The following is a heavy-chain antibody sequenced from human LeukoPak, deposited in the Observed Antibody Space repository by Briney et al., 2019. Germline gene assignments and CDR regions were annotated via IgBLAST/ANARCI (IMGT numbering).Heavy chain of an antibody. Sequence: SETLSLTCTVSGGSMSSYYWSWIRQPPGKGLEWIGYSYHSGGTNYNPSLKSRVTMSVDTSKNQFSLKLSSVTAADTAVYYCARVGGDYVDYWGQGTLVTVSP. V-gene: IGHV4-59*01. CDR3: ARVGGDYVDY. CDR2: SYHSGGT. CDR1: GGSMSSYY. J-gene: IGHJ4*02. D-gene: IGHD1-26*01.